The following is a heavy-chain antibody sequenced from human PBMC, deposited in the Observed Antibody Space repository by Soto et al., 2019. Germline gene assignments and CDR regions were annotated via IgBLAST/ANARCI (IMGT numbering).Heavy chain of an antibody. J-gene: IGHJ6*02. CDR1: GYTFTSKV. V-gene: IGHV1-18*01. D-gene: IGHD6-13*01. Sequence: QVQLVQSGAEVKKPGASVKVSCKASGYTFTSKVISWWQQAPGQGLEGMGWISVYNGNTNNAQKLQGRVTMTTDTSTSTAYMELRSLRSDDTAVYYCARDGVAAAGEFHDGMDVWGQGTTVTVSS. CDR2: ISVYNGNT. CDR3: ARDGVAAAGEFHDGMDV.